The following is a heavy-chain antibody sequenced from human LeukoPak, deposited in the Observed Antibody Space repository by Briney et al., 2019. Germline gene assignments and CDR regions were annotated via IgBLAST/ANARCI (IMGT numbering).Heavy chain of an antibody. J-gene: IGHJ4*02. CDR3: ARERSSGSYFSY. Sequence: ASVKVSCKASGYTFTGYYMHWVRQAPGQELEWMGWINPNSGGSNYAQKFQGRVTMTRDTSISTAYMELSRLRSDDTAVYYCARERSSGSYFSYWGQGTLVTVSS. D-gene: IGHD1-26*01. CDR2: INPNSGGS. CDR1: GYTFTGYY. V-gene: IGHV1-2*02.